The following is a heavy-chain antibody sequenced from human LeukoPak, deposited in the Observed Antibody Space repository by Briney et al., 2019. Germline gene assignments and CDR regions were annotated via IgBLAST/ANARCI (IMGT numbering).Heavy chain of an antibody. V-gene: IGHV3-11*01. J-gene: IGHJ4*02. CDR2: ISGSGSDI. Sequence: SGGSLRLSCAASGFTFGDFYMSWIRQAPGMGPECLSYISGSGSDIRYADSVKGRFTISRDNAKNSLYLQMNSLRAEDTAVYYCVKGRSGTLYYFDYWGQGTLVTVSS. CDR1: GFTFGDFY. CDR3: VKGRSGTLYYFDY. D-gene: IGHD3-10*01.